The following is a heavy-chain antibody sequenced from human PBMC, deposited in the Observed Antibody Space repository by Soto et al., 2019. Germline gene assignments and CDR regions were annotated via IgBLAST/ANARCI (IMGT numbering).Heavy chain of an antibody. Sequence: RRLSCAASGSTFSSYEMNWVRQAPGKGLEWVSYISSSGSTIYYADSVKGRFTISRDNAKNSLYLQMNSLRAEDTAVYYCARYSPNLNYYYYGMDVWGQGTTVTVSS. J-gene: IGHJ6*02. D-gene: IGHD2-21*01. CDR1: GSTFSSYE. V-gene: IGHV3-48*03. CDR2: ISSSGSTI. CDR3: ARYSPNLNYYYYGMDV.